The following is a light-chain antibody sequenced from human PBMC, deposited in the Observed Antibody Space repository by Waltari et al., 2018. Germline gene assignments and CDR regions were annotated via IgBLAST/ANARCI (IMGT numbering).Light chain of an antibody. CDR2: GAS. CDR1: QSVSSN. Sequence: EIVMTQSPATLSVSPGERATLSCRASQSVSSNLAWSQQKPGQAPRLLIYGASTRATGIPARFSGSGSGTEFTLTISSLQSEDFAVYYCQQYNNWPGYTFGQGTKLEIK. J-gene: IGKJ2*01. CDR3: QQYNNWPGYT. V-gene: IGKV3-15*01.